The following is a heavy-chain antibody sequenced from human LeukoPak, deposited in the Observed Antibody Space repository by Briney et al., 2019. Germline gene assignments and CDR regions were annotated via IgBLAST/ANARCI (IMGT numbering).Heavy chain of an antibody. CDR3: ARGGYGHNMDV. CDR2: IKNAGIDT. CDR1: GFRFSNNY. J-gene: IGHJ6*03. Sequence: GGPLRFSCVGPGFRFSNNYMYWFRQAPGKGLLWVSRIKNAGIDTIYADSVKGRFTVSRDNAKNTVYLQMSSLRAEDTAVYYCARGGYGHNMDVWGEGTTVTVSS. D-gene: IGHD3-10*01. V-gene: IGHV3-74*01.